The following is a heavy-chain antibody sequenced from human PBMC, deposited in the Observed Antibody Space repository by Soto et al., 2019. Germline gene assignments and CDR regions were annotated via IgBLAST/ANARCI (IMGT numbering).Heavy chain of an antibody. CDR1: GGSISSSSYY. CDR2: IYYSGST. D-gene: IGHD5-18*01. J-gene: IGHJ4*02. CDR3: ARLDGYSYGYAPYFDY. V-gene: IGHV4-39*01. Sequence: QLQLQESGPGLVKPSETLSLTCTVSGGSISSSSYYWGWIRQPPGKGLEWIGSIYYSGSTYYNPSLKSRVTISVDTSKNQFSLKLSSVTAADTAVYYCARLDGYSYGYAPYFDYWGQGTLVTVSS.